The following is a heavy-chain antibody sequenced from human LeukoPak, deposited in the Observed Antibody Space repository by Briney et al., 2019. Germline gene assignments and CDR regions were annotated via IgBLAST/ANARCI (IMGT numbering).Heavy chain of an antibody. CDR3: ARDLDSSGFNWFDP. D-gene: IGHD6-19*01. CDR2: IIPILGIA. CDR1: GYTFTSYA. V-gene: IGHV1-69*04. J-gene: IGHJ5*02. Sequence: SVKVSCKASGYTFTSYAISWVRQAPGQGLEWMGRIIPILGIANYAQKFQGRVTITADKSTSTAYMELSSLRSEDTAVYYCARDLDSSGFNWFDPWGQGTLVTVSS.